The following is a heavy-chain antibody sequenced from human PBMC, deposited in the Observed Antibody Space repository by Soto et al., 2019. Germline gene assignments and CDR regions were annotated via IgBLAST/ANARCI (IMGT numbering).Heavy chain of an antibody. J-gene: IGHJ4*02. V-gene: IGHV4-31*03. D-gene: IGHD3-10*01. CDR1: GGSISSGGYY. CDR3: ARDLYGSGEFDY. Sequence: SEPLPLTCTVFGGSISSGGYYWIWIRQHPGKGLEWIGYIYYSGSTYYNPSLKSRVTISVDTSKNQFSLKLSSVTAADTAVYYCARDLYGSGEFDYWGQGTLVTVSS. CDR2: IYYSGST.